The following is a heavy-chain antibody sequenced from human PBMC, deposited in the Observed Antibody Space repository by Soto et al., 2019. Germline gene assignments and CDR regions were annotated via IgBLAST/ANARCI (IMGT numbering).Heavy chain of an antibody. D-gene: IGHD5-18*01. CDR3: ATGLDSSMLNFDH. CDR1: GFTFDDYA. CDR2: VNWVGGSI. V-gene: IGHV3-9*01. Sequence: EVQLVQSGGGLVQPGRSLRLSCTTSGFTFDDYAMHWVRQAPGRGLEWVSSVNWVGGSINYADSVKGRFTISRDNATNSLYLQRNNLRPEDTALYSCATGLDSSMLNFDHSGQGALVTVSS. J-gene: IGHJ4*02.